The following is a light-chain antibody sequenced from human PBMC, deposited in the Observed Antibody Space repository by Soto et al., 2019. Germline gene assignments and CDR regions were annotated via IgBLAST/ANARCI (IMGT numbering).Light chain of an antibody. Sequence: ESVLTQSPGTLSLSPGERATLSCRASQSVSSNYLAWYQQKPGQAPRLLIYDASNRATGIPARFSGSGSGTDFTLTISSLEPEDFAVYYCQQRSNWPVITFGQGTRLEIK. CDR3: QQRSNWPVIT. CDR2: DAS. V-gene: IGKV3-11*01. J-gene: IGKJ5*01. CDR1: QSVSSNY.